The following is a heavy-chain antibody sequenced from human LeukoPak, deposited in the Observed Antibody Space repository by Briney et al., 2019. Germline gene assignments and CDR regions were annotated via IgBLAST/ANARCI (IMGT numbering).Heavy chain of an antibody. Sequence: SETLSLTCTVSGGSISSSSYYWGWIRQPPGKGRVWIGSIYYSGSTYYNPSLKSRVTISVDTSKNQFSLKLSSVTAADTAVYYCARRPYYDSSGSYYWGQGTLLTVSS. CDR3: ARRPYYDSSGSYY. CDR1: GGSISSSSYY. J-gene: IGHJ4*02. D-gene: IGHD3-22*01. CDR2: IYYSGST. V-gene: IGHV4-39*01.